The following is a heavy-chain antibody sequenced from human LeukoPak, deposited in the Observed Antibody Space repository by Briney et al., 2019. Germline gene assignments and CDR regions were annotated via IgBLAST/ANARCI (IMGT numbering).Heavy chain of an antibody. V-gene: IGHV3-7*01. CDR1: GFTFGSYW. CDR3: ARDTYRFDDY. CDR2: MGQDGSET. J-gene: IGHJ4*02. Sequence: GGSLRLSCGASGFTFGSYWMSWVRQAPGKGLEWVATMGQDGSETYYVDSVKGRFTISRDNAKNSLYLQMNSLRAEDTAVYFCARDTYRFDDYWGQGTLVTVSS.